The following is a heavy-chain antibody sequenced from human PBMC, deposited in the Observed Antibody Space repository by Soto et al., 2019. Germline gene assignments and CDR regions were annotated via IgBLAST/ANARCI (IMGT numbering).Heavy chain of an antibody. J-gene: IGHJ4*02. Sequence: ASVKVSCKASGYTFTNYGVSWVRQAPGQGLEWMGWIGGYKGNTNYAQKLQGRVTITRDTSASTAYMELSSLRSEDTAVDYCARSPGIAVADYWGQGTPVTVSS. D-gene: IGHD6-19*01. V-gene: IGHV1-18*01. CDR2: IGGYKGNT. CDR1: GYTFTNYG. CDR3: ARSPGIAVADY.